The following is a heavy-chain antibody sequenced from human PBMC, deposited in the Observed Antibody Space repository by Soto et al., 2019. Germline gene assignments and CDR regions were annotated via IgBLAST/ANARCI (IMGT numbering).Heavy chain of an antibody. CDR3: AGDTPLAYYDFWSGYQKGHYYGMDV. D-gene: IGHD3-3*01. Sequence: GASVKVSCKASGYTFNSYGISWVRQAPGQGLEWMGWISAYNGNTNYAQKLQGRVTMTTDTSTSTAYMELRSLRSDDTAVYYCAGDTPLAYYDFWSGYQKGHYYGMDVWGQGTTVTVSS. CDR2: ISAYNGNT. V-gene: IGHV1-18*01. J-gene: IGHJ6*02. CDR1: GYTFNSYG.